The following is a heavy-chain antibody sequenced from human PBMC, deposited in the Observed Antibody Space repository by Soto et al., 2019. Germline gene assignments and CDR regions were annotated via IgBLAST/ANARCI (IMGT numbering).Heavy chain of an antibody. J-gene: IGHJ4*02. CDR2: ISGSGGST. CDR1: GFTFSSYA. CDR3: SKDHAEEDIVVAASGPFDY. V-gene: IGHV3-23*01. D-gene: IGHD2-15*01. Sequence: PGGSLRLSCAASGFTFSSYAMSWVRQAPGKGLEWVSAISGSGGSTYYADSVKGRFTISRDNSKNTLYLQMNSLRAEDTAVYYCSKDHAEEDIVVAASGPFDYWGQGTLVTVSS.